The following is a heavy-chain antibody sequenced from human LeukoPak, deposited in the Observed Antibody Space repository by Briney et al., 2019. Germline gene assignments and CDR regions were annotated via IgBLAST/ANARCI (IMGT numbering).Heavy chain of an antibody. J-gene: IGHJ5*02. V-gene: IGHV3-9*01. CDR3: AKDCMVQGVIPGYNWFDP. CDR2: ISWNSGSI. CDR1: GFTFDDYA. Sequence: GGSLRLSCAASGFTFDDYAMHWVRQAPGKGLEWVSGISWNSGSIGYADSVNGRFTISRDNAKNSLYLQMNSLRAEDTALYYCAKDCMVQGVIPGYNWFDPWGQGTLVTVSS. D-gene: IGHD3-10*01.